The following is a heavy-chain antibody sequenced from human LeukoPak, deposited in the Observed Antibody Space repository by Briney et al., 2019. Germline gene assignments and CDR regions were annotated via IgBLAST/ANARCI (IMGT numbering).Heavy chain of an antibody. CDR2: IYYSGST. V-gene: IGHV4-59*12. CDR3: AREGGFYRPLDY. Sequence: SETLSLTCTVSGGSISSYYWSWIRQPPGKGLEWIGYIYYSGSTKYNPSLKSRVTISVDTSKSQFSLKLTSVTAADTAVYYCAREGGFYRPLDYSGQGALVTVSS. J-gene: IGHJ4*02. CDR1: GGSISSYY. D-gene: IGHD3-3*01.